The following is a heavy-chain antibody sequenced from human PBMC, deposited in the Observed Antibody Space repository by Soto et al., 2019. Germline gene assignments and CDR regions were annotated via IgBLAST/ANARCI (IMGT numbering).Heavy chain of an antibody. V-gene: IGHV4-34*01. CDR2: INHSGST. CDR3: ARGRPRLFDY. CDR1: GGSFSGYY. Sequence: PSETLSLTCAVYGGSFSGYYWSWIRQPPGKGLEWIGEINHSGSTNYNPSLKSRVTISVDTSKNQFSLKLSSVTAADTAVYYCARGRPRLFDYSGQGTLVTVSS. J-gene: IGHJ4*02.